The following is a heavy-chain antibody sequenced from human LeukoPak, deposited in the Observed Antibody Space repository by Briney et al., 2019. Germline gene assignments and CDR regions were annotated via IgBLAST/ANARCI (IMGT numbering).Heavy chain of an antibody. D-gene: IGHD4-23*01. J-gene: IGHJ5*02. CDR3: ARHYGGNPMGWFDP. CDR1: GGSISSYH. V-gene: IGHV4-59*01. CDR2: IYDTGST. Sequence: PSETLSLTCTVSGGSISSYHWSWIRQPPGKGLEWIAYIYDTGSTNYNPSLKSRVTISVDTSKNQFSLKLSSVTAADTAVYYCARHYGGNPMGWFDPWGQRILVTVSS.